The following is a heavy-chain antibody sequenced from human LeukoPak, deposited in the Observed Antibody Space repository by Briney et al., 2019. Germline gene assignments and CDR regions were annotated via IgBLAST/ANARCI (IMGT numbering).Heavy chain of an antibody. CDR1: GGSISSSSYY. V-gene: IGHV4-39*07. Sequence: PSETLSLTCTVSGGSISSSSYYWGWIRQPPGKGLEWIGSIYYSGSTYYNPSLKSRVTISVDTSKNQFSLKLSSVTAADTAVYYCARDKVNWWFGELLYQFDPWGQGTLVTVSS. J-gene: IGHJ5*02. D-gene: IGHD3-10*01. CDR2: IYYSGST. CDR3: ARDKVNWWFGELLYQFDP.